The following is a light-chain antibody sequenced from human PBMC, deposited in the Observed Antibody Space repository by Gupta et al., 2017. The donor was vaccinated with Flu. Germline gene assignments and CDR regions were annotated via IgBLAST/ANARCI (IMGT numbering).Light chain of an antibody. J-gene: IGKJ1*01. Sequence: PATLSLSPGERATLSCRASQSIGTSLAWYQQKPGQAPRLLIYDASNRATGIPARFSGGESGTDFTLTISSLESEDFGLYYCQQRTNWLWTFGQGTKVEI. CDR2: DAS. V-gene: IGKV3-11*01. CDR3: QQRTNWLWT. CDR1: QSIGTS.